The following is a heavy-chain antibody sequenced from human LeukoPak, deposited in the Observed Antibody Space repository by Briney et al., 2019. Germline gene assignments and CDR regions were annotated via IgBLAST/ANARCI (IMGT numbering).Heavy chain of an antibody. D-gene: IGHD6-19*01. J-gene: IGHJ4*02. Sequence: GSLRLSCAASGFTFSSYAMSWVRQAPGKGLEWVSALSGSGGSTYYADSVKGRFTISRDNSKNTLYLQMNSLRAEDTAVYYCATPVAATFVDYFDYWGQGTLVTVSS. CDR2: LSGSGGST. CDR1: GFTFSSYA. CDR3: ATPVAATFVDYFDY. V-gene: IGHV3-23*01.